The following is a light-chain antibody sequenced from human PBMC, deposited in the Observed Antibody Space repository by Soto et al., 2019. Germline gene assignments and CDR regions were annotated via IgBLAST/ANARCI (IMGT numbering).Light chain of an antibody. CDR1: SSDVGAYNY. Sequence: QSALARPASVSGSPGQSITISCTGTSSDVGAYNYVSWFQQHPGKAPKIMIYDVSNRPSGVSNRFSGSKSGNTASLTISGLQAEDEADYYCTSYTTTNTLAFGGGTKLTVL. CDR2: DVS. V-gene: IGLV2-14*01. CDR3: TSYTTTNTLA. J-gene: IGLJ2*01.